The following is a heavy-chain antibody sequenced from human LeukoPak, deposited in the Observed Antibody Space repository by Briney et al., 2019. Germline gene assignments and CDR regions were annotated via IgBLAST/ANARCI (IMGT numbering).Heavy chain of an antibody. CDR2: ISSSGSTI. CDR1: GFTFSSYE. V-gene: IGHV3-48*03. CDR3: ARDGSVADY. Sequence: GGSPRLSCAASGFTFSSYEMNWVRQAPGKGLEWVSYISSSGSTIYYADSVKGRFTISRDNAKNSLYLQMNSLRAEDTAVYYCARDGSVADYWGQGTLVTVSS. J-gene: IGHJ4*02.